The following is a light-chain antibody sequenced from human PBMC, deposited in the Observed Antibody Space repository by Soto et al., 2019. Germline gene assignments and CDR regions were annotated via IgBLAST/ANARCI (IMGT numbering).Light chain of an antibody. CDR1: QSISSSH. CDR2: GAA. J-gene: IGKJ1*01. V-gene: IGKV3-20*01. Sequence: EILFTQSPGTLSLSPGERATLSCRASQSISSSHLAWYQQKPGQGPRLLIYGAASRATGIPDRFSGSGSGTDCTLTISRLEPEDFAVYHCQQYVGSSRTFGQGTKVDIK. CDR3: QQYVGSSRT.